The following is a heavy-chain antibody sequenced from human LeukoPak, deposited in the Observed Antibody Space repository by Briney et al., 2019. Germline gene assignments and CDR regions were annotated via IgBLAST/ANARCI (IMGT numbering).Heavy chain of an antibody. J-gene: IGHJ3*02. CDR2: IYYSGST. CDR1: GGSISSGGYY. Sequence: SSETLSLTCTVSGGSISSGGYYWSWIRQHPGKGLEWIGYIYYSGSTYYNPSLKSRVTMSVDTSKNQFSLKLSSVTAADTAVYYCARDAVDAFDIWGQGTMVTVSS. CDR3: ARDAVDAFDI. V-gene: IGHV4-31*03.